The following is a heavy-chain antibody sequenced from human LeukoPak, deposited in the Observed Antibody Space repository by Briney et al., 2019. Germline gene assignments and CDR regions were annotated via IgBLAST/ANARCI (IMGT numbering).Heavy chain of an antibody. CDR2: IYYSGST. CDR3: ARVLMMGAAEHFDY. D-gene: IGHD1-26*01. CDR1: GGSISSGDYS. V-gene: IGHV4-30-4*01. Sequence: SETLSLTCTVSGGSISSGDYSWSWIRQPPGKGLEWIGYIYYSGSTYYNPSLKGRVTISVDTSKNQFSLKLSSVTAADTAVYYCARVLMMGAAEHFDYWGQGTLVTVSS. J-gene: IGHJ4*02.